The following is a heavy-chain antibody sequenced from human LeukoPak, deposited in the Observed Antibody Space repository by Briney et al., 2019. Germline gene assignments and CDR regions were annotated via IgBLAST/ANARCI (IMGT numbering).Heavy chain of an antibody. J-gene: IGHJ3*02. D-gene: IGHD3-3*01. CDR2: ISGSGGST. V-gene: IGHV3-23*01. CDR1: GFTFSSYA. CDR3: AKVGPLRDFWSGFPLFDI. Sequence: GGSLRLSCAASGFTFSSYAMSWVRQAPGKGLEWVSAISGSGGSTYYADSVKGRFTISRDNSKNTLYLQMNSLRAEDTAVYYCAKVGPLRDFWSGFPLFDIWGQGTMVTVSS.